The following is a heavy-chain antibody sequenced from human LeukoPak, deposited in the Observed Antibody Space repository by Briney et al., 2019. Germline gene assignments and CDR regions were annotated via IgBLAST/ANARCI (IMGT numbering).Heavy chain of an antibody. D-gene: IGHD5-24*01. V-gene: IGHV3-7*01. CDR3: ARERDGRFFDY. J-gene: IGHJ4*02. Sequence: GGSQRLSCAVSGLIFRSYWMSWVRQAPGKGLEWVANINQDGSEKYFVDSVKGRFTISRDNAKNSLHLQMNTLRAEDTAVYYCARERDGRFFDYWGQGTLVTVSS. CDR2: INQDGSEK. CDR1: GLIFRSYW.